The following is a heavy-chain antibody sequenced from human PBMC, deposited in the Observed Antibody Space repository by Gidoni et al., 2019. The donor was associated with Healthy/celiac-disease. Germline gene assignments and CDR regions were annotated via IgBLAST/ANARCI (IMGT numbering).Heavy chain of an antibody. CDR3: ARGYCSSTSCYTNYYYMDV. V-gene: IGHV4-30-4*01. CDR1: GGSISSGDYY. Sequence: QVQLQESGPGLVKPSQTLSLTCPVSGGSISSGDYYWSWIRQPPGKGLEWIGYIYYSGSTYYNPSLKSRVTISVDTSKNQFSLKLSSVTAADTAVYYCARGYCSSTSCYTNYYYMDVWGKGTTVTVSS. CDR2: IYYSGST. D-gene: IGHD2-2*02. J-gene: IGHJ6*03.